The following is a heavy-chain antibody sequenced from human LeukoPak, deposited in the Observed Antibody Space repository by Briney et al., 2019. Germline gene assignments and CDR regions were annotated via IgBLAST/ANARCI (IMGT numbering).Heavy chain of an antibody. CDR1: GGSLTTFF. V-gene: IGHV4-4*07. Sequence: SETLSLTCTVSGGSLTTFFWSWIRQPAGKGLEWIGRISTSGTTNYNPSLRSRVTMSVDTSKNQFSLKLSSVTAADTAVYYCARDLASGYYLDAFDIWGQGTMVTVSS. CDR2: ISTSGTT. J-gene: IGHJ3*02. CDR3: ARDLASGYYLDAFDI. D-gene: IGHD3-22*01.